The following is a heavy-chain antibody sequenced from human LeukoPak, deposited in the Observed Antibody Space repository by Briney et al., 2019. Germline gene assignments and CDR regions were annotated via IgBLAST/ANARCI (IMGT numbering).Heavy chain of an antibody. CDR1: GGSISTIGYY. V-gene: IGHV4-39*07. J-gene: IGHJ4*02. CDR2: IYYGGSA. CDR3: ARLRAYYGSGPTP. Sequence: SETLSLTCTVSGGSISTIGYYWGWIRQPPGKGLEWIGSIYYGGSAYYNPSLKSRVTISVDTSKNQFSLKLSSVTAADTAVYYCARLRAYYGSGPTPWGQGTLVTVSS. D-gene: IGHD3-10*01.